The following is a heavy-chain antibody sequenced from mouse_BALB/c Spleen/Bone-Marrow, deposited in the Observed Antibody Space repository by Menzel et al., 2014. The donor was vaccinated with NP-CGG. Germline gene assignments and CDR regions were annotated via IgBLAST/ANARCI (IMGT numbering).Heavy chain of an antibody. V-gene: IGHV5-9-4*01. CDR2: ISSGGTYT. Sequence: EVKLVESGGGLVKPGGSLKLSCAASGSTFSYYAMSWVRQSPEKRLEWVAEISSGGTYTYYPDTVTGRFTISRDNAKNTLYLEMSSLRSEDTAMYYCVRDSSGYFDYWGQGTTLTVSS. CDR3: VRDSSGYFDY. CDR1: GSTFSYYA. J-gene: IGHJ2*01. D-gene: IGHD3-1*01.